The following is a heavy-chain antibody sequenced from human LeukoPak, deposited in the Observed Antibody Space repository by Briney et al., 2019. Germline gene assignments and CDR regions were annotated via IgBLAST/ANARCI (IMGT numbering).Heavy chain of an antibody. V-gene: IGHV1-18*04. CDR1: GYTFTGYY. J-gene: IGHJ3*02. D-gene: IGHD3-22*01. CDR3: ARDGYYDSSGTFDI. CDR2: ISAYNGNT. Sequence: ASVKVSCKASGYTFTGYYMHWVRQAPGQGLEWMGWISAYNGNTNYAQKLQGRVTMTTDTSTSTAYMELRSLRSDDTAVYYCARDGYYDSSGTFDIWGQGTMVTVSS.